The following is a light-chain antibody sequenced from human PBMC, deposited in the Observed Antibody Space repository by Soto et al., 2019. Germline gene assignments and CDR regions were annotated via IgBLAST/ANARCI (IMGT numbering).Light chain of an antibody. CDR2: RND. V-gene: IGLV1-47*01. J-gene: IGLJ3*02. CDR3: AAWDDSIWV. CDR1: SSNIGSNY. Sequence: QSVLTQPPSASGTPGQRVTISCSGSSSNIGSNYVYWYQQLPGTAPKVLIYRNDQRPSGVPDRFSGSKSGTSASLAISGLRSEDEADYYCAAWDDSIWVFGGGTKLTVL.